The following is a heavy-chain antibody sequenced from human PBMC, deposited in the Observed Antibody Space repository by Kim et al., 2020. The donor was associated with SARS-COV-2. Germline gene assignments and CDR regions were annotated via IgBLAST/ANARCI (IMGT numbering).Heavy chain of an antibody. J-gene: IGHJ3*02. CDR2: IYYSGST. CDR3: ARQILDSSGWEDAFDI. CDR1: GGSISSSSYY. Sequence: SETLSLTCTVSGGSISSSSYYWGWIRQPPGKGLEWIGSIYYSGSTYYNPSLKSRVTISVDTSKNQFSLKLSSVTAADTAVYYCARQILDSSGWEDAFDIWGQGTMVTVSS. D-gene: IGHD3-22*01. V-gene: IGHV4-39*01.